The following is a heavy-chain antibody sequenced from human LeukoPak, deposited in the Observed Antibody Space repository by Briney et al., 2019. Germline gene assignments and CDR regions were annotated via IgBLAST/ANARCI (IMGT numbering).Heavy chain of an antibody. Sequence: PGGSLRLSCAASGFTFSSYGMHWVRQAPGKGLEWVAFIRYDGSNKYYADSVKGRFTISRDNSKNTLYLQMNSLRAEDTAVYYCAIITGWYSRGPSPTYNWFDPWGQGTLVTVSS. J-gene: IGHJ5*02. CDR1: GFTFSSYG. CDR3: AIITGWYSRGPSPTYNWFDP. V-gene: IGHV3-30*02. D-gene: IGHD6-19*01. CDR2: IRYDGSNK.